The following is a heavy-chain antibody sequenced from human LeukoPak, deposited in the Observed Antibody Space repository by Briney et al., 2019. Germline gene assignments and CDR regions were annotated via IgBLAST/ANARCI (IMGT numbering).Heavy chain of an antibody. V-gene: IGHV3-7*01. J-gene: IGHJ4*02. CDR2: IKQDGSEK. CDR1: GFVFSSYW. Sequence: PGGSLRLSCAASGFVFSSYWMSWVRQAPGKGLEWVANIKQDGSEKYYVDSVKGRFTISRDNAKNSLYLQMNSLRAEDTAVYYCARDTTMVRGGFDYWGQGTLVTVSS. D-gene: IGHD3-10*01. CDR3: ARDTTMVRGGFDY.